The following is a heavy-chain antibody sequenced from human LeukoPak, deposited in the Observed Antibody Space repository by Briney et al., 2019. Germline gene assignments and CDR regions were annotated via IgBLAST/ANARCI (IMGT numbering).Heavy chain of an antibody. Sequence: PGGPLRLSCAASGFTFSNAWMNWVRQAPGKGLEWVSTISGSGDTYYADSVKGRFTISRDDSKSTLSLQMNSLRAEDTALYYCAKKYYYGSGTYIFYFDYWGQGTPVTVSS. V-gene: IGHV3-23*01. J-gene: IGHJ4*02. CDR3: AKKYYYGSGTYIFYFDY. CDR2: ISGSGDT. CDR1: GFTFSNAW. D-gene: IGHD3-10*01.